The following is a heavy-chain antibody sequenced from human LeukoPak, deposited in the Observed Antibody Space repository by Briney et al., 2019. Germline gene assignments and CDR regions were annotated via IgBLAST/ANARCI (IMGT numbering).Heavy chain of an antibody. V-gene: IGHV4-59*13. Sequence: SETLSLTCTVSAGTLSSYYWSWIRQPPGEGLEWIGYIYYIGSTNYKPSLKSRVTMSVDTSKNQFSLKLSSVTAADTAVYYCARELGGNYGGNTGSNWGQGTLVTVSS. CDR2: IYYIGST. CDR1: AGTLSSYY. J-gene: IGHJ4*02. CDR3: ARELGGNYGGNTGSN. D-gene: IGHD4-23*01.